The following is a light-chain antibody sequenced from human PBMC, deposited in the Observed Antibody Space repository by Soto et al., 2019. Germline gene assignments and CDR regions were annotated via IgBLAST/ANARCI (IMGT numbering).Light chain of an antibody. CDR2: GAS. V-gene: IGKV3-20*01. Sequence: EIVLTQSPGTLSLSPGERATLSCRASQSVSSSYLAWYQQKPGQAPRLLIYGASSRATGLPDRFSGSGSGTDFTLTISRLATEDFAVYYCQQYRSSPITFGQGTRLEIK. J-gene: IGKJ5*01. CDR3: QQYRSSPIT. CDR1: QSVSSSY.